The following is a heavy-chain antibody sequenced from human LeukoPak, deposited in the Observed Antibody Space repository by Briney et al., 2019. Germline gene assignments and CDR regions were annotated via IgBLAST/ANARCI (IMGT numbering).Heavy chain of an antibody. Sequence: PSETLSLTCAVYGGSFEGYYWSWIRQPPGKGLEWIGEINHNEKTNRNPSLKSRVTISVDTSKNQFSLKLSSVTAADTAVYYCARGPGSYYVSFDYWGQGTLVTVSS. CDR3: ARGPGSYYVSFDY. CDR2: INHNEKT. CDR1: GGSFEGYY. J-gene: IGHJ4*02. D-gene: IGHD1-26*01. V-gene: IGHV4-34*01.